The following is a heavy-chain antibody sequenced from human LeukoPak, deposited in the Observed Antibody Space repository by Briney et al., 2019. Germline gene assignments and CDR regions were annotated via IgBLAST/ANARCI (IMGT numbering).Heavy chain of an antibody. CDR3: AKSGSSVFWS. Sequence: PGGSLRLSCAASGFTFTNHWMSWVRQAPGKGLEWVANIKEDGSEKYYVDSMKGRFTVSRDNVKNSLFLQMNSLRVDDTAVYYCAKSGSSVFWSWGQGTLVTVSS. J-gene: IGHJ5*02. CDR1: GFTFTNHW. V-gene: IGHV3-7*03. CDR2: IKEDGSEK. D-gene: IGHD3-3*02.